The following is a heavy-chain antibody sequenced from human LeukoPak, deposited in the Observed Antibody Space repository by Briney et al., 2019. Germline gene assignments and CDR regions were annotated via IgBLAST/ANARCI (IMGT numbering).Heavy chain of an antibody. CDR1: GFTFSSYA. V-gene: IGHV3-30*04. Sequence: GRSLRLSCAVSGFTFSSYAMHWVRQAPGKGLEWVAVISYDGSNKYYADSVKGRFTISRDNSKNTLYLQMNSLRAEDTAVYYCARESILYGSGSYYFDYWGQGTLVTVSS. CDR2: ISYDGSNK. CDR3: ARESILYGSGSYYFDY. J-gene: IGHJ4*02. D-gene: IGHD3-10*01.